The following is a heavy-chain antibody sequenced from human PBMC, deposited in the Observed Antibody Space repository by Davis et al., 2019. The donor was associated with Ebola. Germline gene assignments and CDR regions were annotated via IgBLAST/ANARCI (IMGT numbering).Heavy chain of an antibody. CDR3: ATAGWGIFGVFDY. D-gene: IGHD3-3*01. Sequence: ASVKVSCMASGYTFTGYYMHSVRQAPGQGLEWMGWINPNSGGTNYAQKFQGRVTMTRDTSISTAYMELSRLRSDDTAVYYCATAGWGIFGVFDYWGQGTLVTVSS. CDR1: GYTFTGYY. CDR2: INPNSGGT. J-gene: IGHJ4*02. V-gene: IGHV1-2*02.